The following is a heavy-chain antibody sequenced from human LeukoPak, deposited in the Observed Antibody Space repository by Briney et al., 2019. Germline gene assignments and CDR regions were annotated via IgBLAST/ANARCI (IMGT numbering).Heavy chain of an antibody. CDR3: ARVEMGY. CDR1: GFTFSSYA. Sequence: PGGSLRRSCAASGFTFSSYAMHWVRQAPGKGLEWVAVISYDGSNKYYADFVKGRFTISRDNSKNTLYLQMNSLRAEDTAVYYCARVEMGYWGQGTLVTVSS. CDR2: ISYDGSNK. D-gene: IGHD1-26*01. V-gene: IGHV3-30-3*01. J-gene: IGHJ4*02.